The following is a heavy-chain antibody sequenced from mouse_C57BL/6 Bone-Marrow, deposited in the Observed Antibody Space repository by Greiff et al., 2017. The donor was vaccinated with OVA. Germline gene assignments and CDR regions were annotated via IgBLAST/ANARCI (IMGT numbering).Heavy chain of an antibody. V-gene: IGHV1-69*01. CDR2: IDPSDSYT. CDR1: GYTFTSYW. CDR3: ARYGSYFDY. J-gene: IGHJ2*01. D-gene: IGHD2-2*01. Sequence: QVQLQQPGAELVMPGASVKLSCKASGYTFTSYWMHWVKQRPGQGLEWIGEIDPSDSYTNYNQKFKGKTTLTIDKSSSTAYIQLSSLTSEDSAVYYCARYGSYFDYWGQGTTLTVSS.